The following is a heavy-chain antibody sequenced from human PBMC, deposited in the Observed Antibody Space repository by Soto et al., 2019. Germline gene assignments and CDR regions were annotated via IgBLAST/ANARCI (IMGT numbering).Heavy chain of an antibody. Sequence: SVKVSCKASGFTFTNSAIQWVRQARGQRLEWIGWIVVGSGRTDYAQKFQERLTITRDMSTTTAYMELSSLRLEDTAVYYCAAVQGGGTTFHFWGQGALVTVSS. CDR2: IVVGSGRT. D-gene: IGHD1-7*01. J-gene: IGHJ4*02. V-gene: IGHV1-58*02. CDR1: GFTFTNSA. CDR3: AAVQGGGTTFHF.